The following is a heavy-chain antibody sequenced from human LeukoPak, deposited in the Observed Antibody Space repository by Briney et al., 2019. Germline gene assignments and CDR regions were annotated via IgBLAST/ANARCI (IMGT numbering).Heavy chain of an antibody. D-gene: IGHD3-16*01. CDR1: GGSISSSSYY. V-gene: IGHV4-39*01. J-gene: IGHJ3*02. CDR3: ASSSLRGSDAFDI. Sequence: SSETLSLTCTVSGGSISSSSYYWGWIRQPPGKGLEWIGSIYYSGSTYYNPSLKSRVTISVDTSKNQFSLKLSSVTPEDTAVYYCASSSLRGSDAFDIWGQGTMVTVSS. CDR2: IYYSGST.